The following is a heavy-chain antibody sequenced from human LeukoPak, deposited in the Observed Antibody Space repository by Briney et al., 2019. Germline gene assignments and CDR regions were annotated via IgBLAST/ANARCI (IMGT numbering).Heavy chain of an antibody. CDR1: GYTFTGYY. D-gene: IGHD3-3*01. V-gene: IGHV1-2*02. J-gene: IGHJ4*02. CDR2: INPNSGDT. Sequence: ASVKVSCKASGYTFTGYYMNWVRQAPGQGLEWMGWINPNSGDTNYAQKFQGRVTMTRDTSISTAYMELSRLRSDDTAVYYCARDSGETGFWSGSYFDYWGQGTLVTVSS. CDR3: ARDSGETGFWSGSYFDY.